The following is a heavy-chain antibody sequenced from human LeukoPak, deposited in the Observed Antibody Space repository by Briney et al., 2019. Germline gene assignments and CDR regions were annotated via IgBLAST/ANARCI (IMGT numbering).Heavy chain of an antibody. D-gene: IGHD5-12*01. CDR1: GFTLSTFW. J-gene: IGHJ4*02. V-gene: IGHV3-7*01. CDR3: ARPRWLQFGPHDC. Sequence: GGSLRLSCAASGFTLSTFWMTWVRQAPGKGLEWVANIKQDGSEKYYVDSVKGRFTVSRDNAKNSLYLQLNSLRVEDTAVYYCARPRWLQFGPHDCWGQGTLVTVSS. CDR2: IKQDGSEK.